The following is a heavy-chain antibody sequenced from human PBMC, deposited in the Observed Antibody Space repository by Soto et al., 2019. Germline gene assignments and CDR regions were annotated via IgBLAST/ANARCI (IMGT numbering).Heavy chain of an antibody. D-gene: IGHD2-8*02. J-gene: IGHJ5*02. Sequence: ASVKVSCKASGYTFTSNDIYWMRQATGQGLECMGWMNPKSGETRYAPKFQDRVIMTTNTSIYTAYLELTRLTSADTAVYYCARGRPGGGVKRSWFDPWGQGTLVTVS. CDR2: MNPKSGET. CDR3: ARGRPGGGVKRSWFDP. CDR1: GYTFTSND. V-gene: IGHV1-8*01.